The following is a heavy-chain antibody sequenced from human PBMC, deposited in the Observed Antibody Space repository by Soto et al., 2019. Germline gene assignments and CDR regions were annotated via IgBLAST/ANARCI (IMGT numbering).Heavy chain of an antibody. CDR2: ISGSGGST. CDR1: GFTFSTYA. Sequence: EVQLLESGGGLVQPGGSLRLSCAASGFTFSTYAMSWVRQAPGKGLEWVSVISGSGGSTYYADSVRGRFTISRDNSKNTMYRKMNRVRAEDTAVYHCAKATRPPTPGYYYCYSMDVWGQGTTVTAS. V-gene: IGHV3-23*01. J-gene: IGHJ6*02. CDR3: AKATRPPTPGYYYCYSMDV.